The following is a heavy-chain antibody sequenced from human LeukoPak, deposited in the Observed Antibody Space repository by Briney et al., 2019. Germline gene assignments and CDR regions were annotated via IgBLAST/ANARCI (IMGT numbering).Heavy chain of an antibody. CDR1: GFTFSSYW. V-gene: IGHV3-7*03. CDR3: ARAGTALYFDY. J-gene: IGHJ4*02. Sequence: GGSLRLSCAASGFTFSSYWMSWVRQAPGKGLEWVANIKQDGSEKYYVDSVKGRFTISRDNAKTSLYLQMNSLRAEDTAVYYCARAGTALYFDYWGQGTLVTVSS. CDR2: IKQDGSEK. D-gene: IGHD5-18*01.